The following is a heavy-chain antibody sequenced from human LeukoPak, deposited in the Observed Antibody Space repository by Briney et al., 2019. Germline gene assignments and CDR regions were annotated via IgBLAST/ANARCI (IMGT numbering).Heavy chain of an antibody. V-gene: IGHV3-23*01. CDR3: TKDRRGPAAGTWYFDS. CDR1: GFTFSSTT. D-gene: IGHD6-13*01. Sequence: GGSPRLSCVASGFTFSSTTMGWVRQAPGRGLEWVSSITAIDGRTYYADSVRGRFTISRDNSKNTVYLQLNSLRAGDTAIYYCTKDRRGPAAGTWYFDSWGQGTLVTVSS. J-gene: IGHJ4*02. CDR2: ITAIDGRT.